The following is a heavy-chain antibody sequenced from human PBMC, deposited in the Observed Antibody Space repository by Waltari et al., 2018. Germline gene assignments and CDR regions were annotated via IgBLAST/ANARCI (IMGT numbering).Heavy chain of an antibody. CDR1: GFTFGDYA. Sequence: EVQLVESGGGLVQPGRSLRLSCTASGFTFGDYAMSWVRQAPGKGLEWVGFIRSKAYGGTKECAGSVKGRFTISRDDSKSIAYLQMNSLKTEDTAVYYCTRSTDDCWSGYYTYDAFDIWGQGTMVTVSS. V-gene: IGHV3-49*04. D-gene: IGHD3-3*01. CDR3: TRSTDDCWSGYYTYDAFDI. CDR2: IRSKAYGGTK. J-gene: IGHJ3*02.